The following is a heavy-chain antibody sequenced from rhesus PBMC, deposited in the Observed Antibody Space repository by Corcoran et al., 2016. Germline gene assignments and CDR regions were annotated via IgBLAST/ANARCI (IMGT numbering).Heavy chain of an antibody. CDR3: ARTAWGDYYDPAAFDY. CDR1: GFTFSSYG. Sequence: EVQLVESGGGLVQPGGSLRLSCAASGFTFSSYGMSWVRQAPGKGLEWVLYIINGGGSTYHADSVKGRFTISRDNSKNTLSLQMNSLRAEDTAVYYCARTAWGDYYDPAAFDYWGQGVLVTVSS. J-gene: IGHJ4*01. V-gene: IGHV3S5*01. D-gene: IGHD3-34*01. CDR2: YIINGGGST.